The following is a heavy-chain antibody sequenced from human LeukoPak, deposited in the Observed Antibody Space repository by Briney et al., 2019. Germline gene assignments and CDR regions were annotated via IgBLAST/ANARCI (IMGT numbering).Heavy chain of an antibody. Sequence: SETLSLTCTVSGGSISSSSYYWGWIRQPPGKGLEWIGSIYYTRSTYYNPSLKSRVTISVDTSRNQFSLKLTSVTAADTAVYYCARGVTMIVVVIHDWYFDLWGRGTLVTVSS. CDR3: ARGVTMIVVVIHDWYFDL. V-gene: IGHV4-39*01. J-gene: IGHJ2*01. D-gene: IGHD3-22*01. CDR2: IYYTRST. CDR1: GGSISSSSYY.